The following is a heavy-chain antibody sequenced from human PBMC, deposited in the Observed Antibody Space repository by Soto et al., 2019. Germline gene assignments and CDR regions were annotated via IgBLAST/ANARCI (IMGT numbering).Heavy chain of an antibody. J-gene: IGHJ5*02. CDR2: LGSGSRGT. D-gene: IGHD6-13*01. CDR3: AAPRAAVPHTRYFDP. CDR1: GFAFSNFA. Sequence: EAQLLESGGGLVQPGGSLRLSCAASGFAFSNFAMSWVRQAPGKGLEWVSALGSGSRGTHYAESVEDRFTISRDDSKNPLYLQLNRLSAGDTAVYYCAAPRAAVPHTRYFDPWGQGSTVTVSP. V-gene: IGHV3-23*01.